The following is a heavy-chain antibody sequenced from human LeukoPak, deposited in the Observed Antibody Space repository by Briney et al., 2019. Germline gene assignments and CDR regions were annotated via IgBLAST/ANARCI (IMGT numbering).Heavy chain of an antibody. CDR2: IYYSGST. D-gene: IGHD1-26*01. CDR1: GGSISSYY. Sequence: SETLSLTCTVSGGSISSYYWSWIRQPPGKGLEWIGYIYYSGSTNYNPSLKSRVTISVDTSKNQFSLKLSSVTAADTAVYYCARGEWELPDYYYGMDVWGQGTTVTVSS. CDR3: ARGEWELPDYYYGMDV. V-gene: IGHV4-59*01. J-gene: IGHJ6*02.